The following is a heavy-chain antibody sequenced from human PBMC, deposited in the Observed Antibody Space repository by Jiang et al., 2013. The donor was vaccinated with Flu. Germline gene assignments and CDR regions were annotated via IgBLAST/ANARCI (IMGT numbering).Heavy chain of an antibody. V-gene: IGHV1-18*01. Sequence: SGAEVKKPGASVKVSCKASGYTFTSYGISWVRQAPGQGLEWMGWISAYNGNTNYAQKLQGRVTMTTDTSTSTAYMEVRSLRSDDTAVYYCARAPGGDRLVEDAFDIWGQGTMVTVSS. D-gene: IGHD2-21*02. CDR2: ISAYNGNT. J-gene: IGHJ3*02. CDR3: ARAPGGDRLVEDAFDI. CDR1: GYTFTSYG.